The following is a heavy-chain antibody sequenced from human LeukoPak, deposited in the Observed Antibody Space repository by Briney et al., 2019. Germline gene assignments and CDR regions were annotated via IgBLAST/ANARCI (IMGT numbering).Heavy chain of an antibody. J-gene: IGHJ6*03. D-gene: IGHD3-10*01. CDR1: GFIFSNYG. Sequence: GGSLRLSCAASGFIFSNYGMHWVRQAPGKGLEWVAFIKYDENKYYTDSVKGRITISRDNSKNTLYLQMNSLKTEDTGVYYCAKEGVTINYYMDVWGKGTTVTVSS. V-gene: IGHV3-30*02. CDR2: IKYDENK. CDR3: AKEGVTINYYMDV.